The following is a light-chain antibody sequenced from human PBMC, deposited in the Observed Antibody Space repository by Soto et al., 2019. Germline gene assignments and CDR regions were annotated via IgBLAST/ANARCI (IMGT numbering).Light chain of an antibody. Sequence: DIQMTQSPSSLSASVGDRVTITCRASQHINSYLNWYQQKPGKAPKLLIFAASDLQSGVPSRFSGSRSGTDFTLTISSLHPEDFATYYCQQRYKTPPSFGKGTKLEIK. J-gene: IGKJ2*01. CDR2: AAS. CDR3: QQRYKTPPS. CDR1: QHINSY. V-gene: IGKV1-39*01.